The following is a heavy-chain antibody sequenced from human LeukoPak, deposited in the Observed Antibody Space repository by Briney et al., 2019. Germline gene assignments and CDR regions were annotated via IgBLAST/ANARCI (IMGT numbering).Heavy chain of an antibody. D-gene: IGHD5-12*01. CDR3: ARASSDIVATITPTFDY. CDR2: ISYDGSNK. V-gene: IGHV3-30-3*01. Sequence: GGSLRLSCAASGFTFSSYAMHWVRQAPGKGLEWVAVISYDGSNKYYADSVKGRFTISRDNSKNTLYLQMNSLRAVDTAVYYCARASSDIVATITPTFDYWGQGTLVTVSS. CDR1: GFTFSSYA. J-gene: IGHJ4*02.